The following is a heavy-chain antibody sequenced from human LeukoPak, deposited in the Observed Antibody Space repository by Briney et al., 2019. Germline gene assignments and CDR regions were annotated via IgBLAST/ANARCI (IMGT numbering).Heavy chain of an antibody. V-gene: IGHV4-59*01. CDR3: ARNLFNWNYIDS. D-gene: IGHD1-20*01. Sequence: SETLSLTCTVSGGSISSYYWSWIRQPPGKGLEWIGYVYDSGYTNYNPALKSRVTISVDTSENQFSLKLSSVTAADTAVYYCARNLFNWNYIDSWGQGTLVTVSS. CDR1: GGSISSYY. J-gene: IGHJ4*02. CDR2: VYDSGYT.